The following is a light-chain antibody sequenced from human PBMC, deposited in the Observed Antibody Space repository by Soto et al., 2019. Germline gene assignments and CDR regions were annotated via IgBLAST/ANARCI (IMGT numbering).Light chain of an antibody. Sequence: QSVLTQPPSASGSPGQSVTISCTGTSSDVGTYKYVSWYQQHPGKAPKLMIYEVTKRPSGVPDRFSGSKSGNTASLTVSGLQTDDEADYYCSSYTSSRSLVFGTGTKVTVL. CDR1: SSDVGTYKY. CDR2: EVT. J-gene: IGLJ1*01. V-gene: IGLV2-8*01. CDR3: SSYTSSRSLV.